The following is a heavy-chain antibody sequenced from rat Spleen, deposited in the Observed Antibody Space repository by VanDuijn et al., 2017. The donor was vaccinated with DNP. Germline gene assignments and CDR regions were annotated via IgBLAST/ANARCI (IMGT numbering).Heavy chain of an antibody. J-gene: IGHJ3*01. D-gene: IGHD1-12*01. CDR3: ARVQLGYYALDA. V-gene: IGHV5-31*01. Sequence: EVQLVESGGDLVQPGRSLKLSCVASGFTFNKYWMTWIRQVPGKGLEWVAAITSSGGSTYYPDSVKGRFTISRDNAQSTLYLQMDSLRSEETATYYCARVQLGYYALDAWGQGTLVTVSS. CDR1: GFTFNKYW. CDR2: ITSSGGST.